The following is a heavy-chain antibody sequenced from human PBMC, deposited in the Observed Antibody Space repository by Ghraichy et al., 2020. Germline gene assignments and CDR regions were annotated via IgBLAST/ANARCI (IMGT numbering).Heavy chain of an antibody. CDR3: ARARNSSGYYPVGF. J-gene: IGHJ4*02. CDR1: GDSISSGDYF. V-gene: IGHV4-30-4*08. Sequence: TLSLTCTVSGDSISSGDYFWGWIRQLPGKGLEWIGYIYKSGSTYYDPSLKSRLTISIDASKNQFSLKLNSVTATDTAVYYCARARNSSGYYPVGFWGQGTLVTVSS. CDR2: IYKSGST. D-gene: IGHD3-22*01.